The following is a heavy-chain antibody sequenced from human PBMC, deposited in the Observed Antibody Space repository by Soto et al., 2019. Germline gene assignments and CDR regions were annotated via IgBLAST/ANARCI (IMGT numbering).Heavy chain of an antibody. CDR3: ARDKATYYYDSSGYYFHYYYGMDV. D-gene: IGHD3-22*01. CDR2: ISYDGSNK. J-gene: IGHJ6*02. V-gene: IGHV3-30-3*01. CDR1: GFTFSSYA. Sequence: GGSLRLSCAASGFTFSSYAMHWVRQAPGKGLEWVAVISYDGSNKYYADSVKGRFTISRDNSKNTLYLQMNSLKAEDTAVYYCARDKATYYYDSSGYYFHYYYGMDVWGQGTTVTVSS.